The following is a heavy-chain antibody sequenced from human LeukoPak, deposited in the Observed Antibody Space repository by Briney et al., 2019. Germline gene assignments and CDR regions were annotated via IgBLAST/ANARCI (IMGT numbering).Heavy chain of an antibody. D-gene: IGHD3-22*01. V-gene: IGHV3-74*01. CDR3: ARSGWPYYFDY. CDR2: IHSDGSST. Sequence: GGSLRLSCAASGFTFSSYWMHWVRQAPGKGLVWVSRIHSDGSSTSYADSVRGRFTISRGDAKSTLYLQMTSLRAEDTAVYYCARSGWPYYFDYWGQGTLVTVSS. J-gene: IGHJ4*02. CDR1: GFTFSSYW.